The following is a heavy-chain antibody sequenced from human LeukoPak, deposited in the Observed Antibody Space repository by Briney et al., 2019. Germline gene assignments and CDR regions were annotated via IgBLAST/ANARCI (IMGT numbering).Heavy chain of an antibody. CDR3: ARDGPAEYCSGGSCYSD. CDR1: GGSISSGGYY. V-gene: IGHV4-31*03. CDR2: IYYSGST. Sequence: PSETLSLTCTVSGGSISSGGYYWSWIRQHPGRGLEWIGYIYYSGSTYYNPSLKSRVTISVDTSKNQFSLKLSSVTAADTAVYYCARDGPAEYCSGGSCYSDWGQGTLVTVSS. D-gene: IGHD2-15*01. J-gene: IGHJ4*02.